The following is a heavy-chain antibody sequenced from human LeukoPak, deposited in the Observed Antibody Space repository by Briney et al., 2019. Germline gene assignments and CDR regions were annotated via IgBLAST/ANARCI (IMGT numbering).Heavy chain of an antibody. V-gene: IGHV1-2*02. CDR3: ARDRQYYDSSGQHDY. CDR1: GYTFTSYY. Sequence: ASVKVSCKASGYTFTSYYMHWVRQAPGQGLEWMGWINPNSGGTNYAQKFQGRVTMTRDTSISTAYMELSRLRSDDTAVYYCARDRQYYDSSGQHDYWGQGTLVTVSS. D-gene: IGHD3-22*01. J-gene: IGHJ4*02. CDR2: INPNSGGT.